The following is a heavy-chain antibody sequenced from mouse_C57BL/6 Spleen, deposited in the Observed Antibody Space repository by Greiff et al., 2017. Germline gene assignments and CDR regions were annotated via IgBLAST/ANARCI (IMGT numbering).Heavy chain of an antibody. Sequence: QVQLQQPGAELVKPGASVTLSCKASGYTFTSYWMHWVKQRPGQGLEWIGMIHPNSGSTNYNAKFKSKATLTVDKSSSTAYMQLSSLTSEASAVYYCAKETVDGCYGGFAYWGQGTLVTVSA. CDR2: IHPNSGST. D-gene: IGHD2-3*01. CDR1: GYTFTSYW. V-gene: IGHV1-64*01. CDR3: AKETVDGCYGGFAY. J-gene: IGHJ3*01.